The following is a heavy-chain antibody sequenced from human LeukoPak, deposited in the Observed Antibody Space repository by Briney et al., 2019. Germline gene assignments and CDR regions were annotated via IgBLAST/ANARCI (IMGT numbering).Heavy chain of an antibody. J-gene: IGHJ4*02. CDR2: IKQDGSEK. CDR1: GFTFSSYW. Sequence: GGSLRLSCAASGFTFSSYWMSWVRQAPGKGLEWVANIKQDGSEKYYVDSVKGRFTISRDNAKSSLYLHMNSLRAEDTAVYYCASGYDFWSGYFVLDYWGQGTLVTVSS. D-gene: IGHD3-3*01. CDR3: ASGYDFWSGYFVLDY. V-gene: IGHV3-7*01.